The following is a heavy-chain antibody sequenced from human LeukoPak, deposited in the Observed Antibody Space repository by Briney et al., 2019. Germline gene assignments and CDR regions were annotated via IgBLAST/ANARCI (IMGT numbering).Heavy chain of an antibody. CDR2: VHHSGSA. CDR3: AGKDMVEYYFDH. V-gene: IGHV4-59*03. CDR1: GDSITNYY. Sequence: SETLSLTCTVSGDSITNYYWSWIRQPPGKGLEWIGYVHHSGSAKYNPSLKSRVSISVDTSKNQFSLKLSSVTAADTAVYYCAGKDMVEYYFDHWGHGTLVTVSS. D-gene: IGHD2-8*01. J-gene: IGHJ4*01.